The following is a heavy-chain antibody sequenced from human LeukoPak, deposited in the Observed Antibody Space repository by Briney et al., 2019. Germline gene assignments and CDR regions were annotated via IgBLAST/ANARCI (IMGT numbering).Heavy chain of an antibody. V-gene: IGHV3-21*01. CDR3: ARDREMATIYFDY. CDR2: ISSSSSYI. Sequence: GGSLRLSCAASRFTVSTNYMSWVRQAPGKGLEWVSSISSSSSYIYYADSVKGRFTISRDNAKNSLYLQMNSLRAEDTAVYYCARDREMATIYFDYWGQGTLVTVSS. D-gene: IGHD5-24*01. J-gene: IGHJ4*02. CDR1: RFTVSTNY.